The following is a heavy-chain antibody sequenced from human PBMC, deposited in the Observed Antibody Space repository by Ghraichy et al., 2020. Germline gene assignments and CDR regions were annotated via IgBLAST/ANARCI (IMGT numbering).Heavy chain of an antibody. Sequence: GGSLRLSCAASGFPFSRYWMTWVRQTPGKGLEWVANIDQDGSDKYYVDSVKGRFTISRDNAKNSLYLQMSSLRAEDTAVYYCARVFLGSTWYENWFDPWGQGALVTVSS. CDR3: ARVFLGSTWYENWFDP. V-gene: IGHV3-7*01. CDR2: IDQDGSDK. CDR1: GFPFSRYW. J-gene: IGHJ5*02. D-gene: IGHD6-13*01.